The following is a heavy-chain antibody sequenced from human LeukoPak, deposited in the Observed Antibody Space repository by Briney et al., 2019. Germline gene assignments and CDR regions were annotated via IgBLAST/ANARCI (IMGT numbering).Heavy chain of an antibody. Sequence: GGSLRLSCAASGFTFSSYAMSWVRQAPGKGVEGVSAISGSGGSTYYADSVKGRFTISRDNSKNTLYLQMNSLRAEDTAVYYCAKSRPTYDSSGYYYVHGAFDIWGQGTMVTVSS. CDR1: GFTFSSYA. J-gene: IGHJ3*02. V-gene: IGHV3-23*01. D-gene: IGHD3-22*01. CDR2: ISGSGGST. CDR3: AKSRPTYDSSGYYYVHGAFDI.